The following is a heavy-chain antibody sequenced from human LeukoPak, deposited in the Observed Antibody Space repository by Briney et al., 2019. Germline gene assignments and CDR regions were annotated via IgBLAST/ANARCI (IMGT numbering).Heavy chain of an antibody. CDR1: GFTFSSYG. D-gene: IGHD2-21*02. Sequence: GGSLRLSCAASGFTFSSYGMHWVRQAPGKGLEWVAVIWYDGSNKYYADSVKGRFTISRDNSKNTLYLQMNSLRAEDTAVYYCARDHEIQAYCGGDCYSDYFDYWGQGTLVTVSS. V-gene: IGHV3-33*01. CDR2: IWYDGSNK. J-gene: IGHJ4*02. CDR3: ARDHEIQAYCGGDCYSDYFDY.